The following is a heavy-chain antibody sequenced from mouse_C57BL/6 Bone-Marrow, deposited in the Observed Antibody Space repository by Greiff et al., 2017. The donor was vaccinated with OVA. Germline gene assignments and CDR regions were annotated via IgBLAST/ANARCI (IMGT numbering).Heavy chain of an antibody. CDR1: GFNIKDDY. Sequence: VQLQQSGAELVRPGASVKLSCTASGFNIKDDYMHWVKQRPGQGLEWIGWIDPENGDTEYASKFQGKATITANTSSNTAYLQLSSLSSEDTAVYYCTTGWLLRAYWGQGTLVTVSA. D-gene: IGHD2-3*01. J-gene: IGHJ3*01. CDR3: TTGWLLRAY. V-gene: IGHV14-4*01. CDR2: IDPENGDT.